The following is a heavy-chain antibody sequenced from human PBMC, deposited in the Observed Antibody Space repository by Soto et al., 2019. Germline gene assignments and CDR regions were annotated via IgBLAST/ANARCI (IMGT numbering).Heavy chain of an antibody. Sequence: QVQLVQSGAEVKKPGSSVKVSCRASGGTFSKFVVSWVRQAPGQGLEWMGGIIPLFGTTNYAQKFQGRVTITANKSPATVYMELSSLRSDDTSVYYCAHREGVAGPATYISPGYYFDCRGQGTLVTVSS. CDR2: IIPLFGTT. CDR3: AHREGVAGPATYISPGYYFDC. J-gene: IGHJ4*02. V-gene: IGHV1-69*06. CDR1: GGTFSKFV. D-gene: IGHD2-15*01.